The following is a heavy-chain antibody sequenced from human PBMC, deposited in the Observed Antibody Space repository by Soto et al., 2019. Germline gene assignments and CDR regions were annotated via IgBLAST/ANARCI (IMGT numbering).Heavy chain of an antibody. V-gene: IGHV1-69*13. CDR1: GGTFSSYA. J-gene: IGHJ6*02. Sequence: SVKVSCKASGGTFSSYAISWVRQAPGQGLEWMGGIIPIFGTANYAQKFQGRVTITADGSTSTAYMELSSLRSEDTAVYYCARGVGYSGSYYGSYYYGMDVWGQGTTVTVSS. D-gene: IGHD1-26*01. CDR3: ARGVGYSGSYYGSYYYGMDV. CDR2: IIPIFGTA.